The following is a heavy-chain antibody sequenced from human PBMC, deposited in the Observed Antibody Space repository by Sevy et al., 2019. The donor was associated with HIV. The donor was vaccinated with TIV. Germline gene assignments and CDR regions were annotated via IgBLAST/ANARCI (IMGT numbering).Heavy chain of an antibody. CDR2: ISGSGGST. CDR3: AKDAPMVRGAPHYYYGIDV. CDR1: GFTFSSYA. Sequence: GGSLRLSCAASGFTFSSYAMSWVRQAPGKGLEWVSAISGSGGSTYYADSVKGRFTISRDNSKNTLYLQMNSLRAEDTAVYYCAKDAPMVRGAPHYYYGIDVWDQGTTVTVSS. D-gene: IGHD3-10*01. J-gene: IGHJ6*02. V-gene: IGHV3-23*01.